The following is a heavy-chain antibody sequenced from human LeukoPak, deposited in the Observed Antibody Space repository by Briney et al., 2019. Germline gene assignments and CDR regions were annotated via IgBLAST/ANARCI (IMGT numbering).Heavy chain of an antibody. CDR2: IYTSGST. J-gene: IGHJ5*02. D-gene: IGHD5-12*01. CDR1: GGSISSYY. V-gene: IGHV4-4*07. Sequence: SETLSLTCTVSGGSISSYYWSWIRQPAGKGLEWIGRIYTSGSTNYNPSLKSRVTISVDTSKNQFSLKLSSVTAADTAVYYCARGGIVATIEGIWFDPWGQGTLVTVSS. CDR3: ARGGIVATIEGIWFDP.